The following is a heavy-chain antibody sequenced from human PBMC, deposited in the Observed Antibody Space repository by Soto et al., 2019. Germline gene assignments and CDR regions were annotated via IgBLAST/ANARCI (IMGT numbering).Heavy chain of an antibody. V-gene: IGHV4-34*01. CDR1: GGSFSGYY. CDR2: INHSGST. J-gene: IGHJ6*02. CDR3: ARGPFRYSSGWYVGDYYYYGMDV. D-gene: IGHD6-19*01. Sequence: PSETLSLTCAVYGGSFSGYYWSWIRQPPGKGLEWIGEINHSGSTNYNPSLKSRVTISVDTSKNQFSLKLSSVTAADTAVYYCARGPFRYSSGWYVGDYYYYGMDVWGQGTTVTV.